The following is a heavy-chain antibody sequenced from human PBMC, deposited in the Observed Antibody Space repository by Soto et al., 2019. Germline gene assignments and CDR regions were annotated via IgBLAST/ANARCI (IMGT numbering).Heavy chain of an antibody. CDR3: AKDRRAGGNSAFYFDF. Sequence: GGSLRLSCAASGFKFSNYAMSWVRQAPGKGLEWVSLISATGGGTYYADSVKGRFTISRDNSHNTLYLQVHSLTAEDTAVYYCAKDRRAGGNSAFYFDFWGQGAQVTVSA. D-gene: IGHD3-16*01. CDR2: ISATGGGT. CDR1: GFKFSNYA. J-gene: IGHJ4*02. V-gene: IGHV3-23*01.